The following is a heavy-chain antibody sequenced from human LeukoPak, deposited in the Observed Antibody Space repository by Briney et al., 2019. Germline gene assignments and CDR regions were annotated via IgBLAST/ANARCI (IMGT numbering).Heavy chain of an antibody. V-gene: IGHV3-49*04. CDR3: TRGQVSLAPWAPALVREILDHYYYGMDV. CDR2: IRSKAYGGTT. J-gene: IGHJ6*02. D-gene: IGHD3-10*01. CDR1: GFTFSSYW. Sequence: GGSLRLSCAASGFTFSSYWMSWVRQAPGKGLEWVGFIRSKAYGGTTEYAASVKGRFTISRDDSKSIAYLQMNSLKTEDTAVYYCTRGQVSLAPWAPALVREILDHYYYGMDVWGQGTTVTVSS.